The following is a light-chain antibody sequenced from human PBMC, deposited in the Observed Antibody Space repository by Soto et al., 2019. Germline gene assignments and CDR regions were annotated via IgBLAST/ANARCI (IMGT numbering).Light chain of an antibody. V-gene: IGKV1-12*01. CDR2: AAS. J-gene: IGKJ4*01. CDR3: QQTNRFPLT. CDR1: QDISTY. Sequence: DIQMTQSPSSVSASVGDIVTITCRASQDISTYLAWYQQRPGKAPNLLIYAASTLQSGVPSRFSGSGSGTDFSLTISSLQPEDSATYYCQQTNRFPLTFGGGTKVEIK.